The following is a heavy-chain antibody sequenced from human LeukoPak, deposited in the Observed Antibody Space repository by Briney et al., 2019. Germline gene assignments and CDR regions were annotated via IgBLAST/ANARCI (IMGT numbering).Heavy chain of an antibody. CDR3: ARDLNIGGDNY. CDR1: GFTFRSYA. V-gene: IGHV3-48*02. Sequence: GGSLRLSCAASGFTFRSYAMSWVRQAPGKGLEWVSYISGSSSTIYYADSVKGRFIISRDNAKNSLYLQMHSLRDEDTAVYYCARDLNIGGDNYWGQGTLVTVSS. D-gene: IGHD2/OR15-2a*01. CDR2: ISGSSSTI. J-gene: IGHJ4*02.